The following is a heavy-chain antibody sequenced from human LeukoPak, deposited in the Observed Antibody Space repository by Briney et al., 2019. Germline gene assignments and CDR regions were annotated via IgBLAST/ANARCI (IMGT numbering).Heavy chain of an antibody. V-gene: IGHV1-69*04. CDR3: ATTNDGGGYQWGDFFDF. Sequence: SVKVSCKASGGTSNSHAISWVRQAPGQGLEWMGRIIPNLGTTNRAQNFQDRVTLTADKSTNTAYMELTSLTSDDTAVYYCATTNDGGGYQWGDFFDFWGQGTLAAVSS. D-gene: IGHD3-22*01. J-gene: IGHJ4*02. CDR1: GGTSNSHA. CDR2: IIPNLGTT.